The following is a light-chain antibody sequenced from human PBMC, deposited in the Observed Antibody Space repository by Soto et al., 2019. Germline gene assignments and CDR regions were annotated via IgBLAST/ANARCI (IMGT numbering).Light chain of an antibody. J-gene: IGLJ1*01. Sequence: QSALTQPASVSGSPGQSIAISCTGTSSDVGGYNYVSWYQQQPGKAPKLMIHEVSNRPSGVSDRFSGSKSGNTASLTISGLQADDEADYYCSSHTSYSTRVFGTGTKLTVL. V-gene: IGLV2-14*01. CDR1: SSDVGGYNY. CDR3: SSHTSYSTRV. CDR2: EVS.